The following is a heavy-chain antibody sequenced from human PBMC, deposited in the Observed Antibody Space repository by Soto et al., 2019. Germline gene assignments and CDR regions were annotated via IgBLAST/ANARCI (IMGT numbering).Heavy chain of an antibody. CDR1: GFTSSSYA. J-gene: IGHJ3*02. V-gene: IGHV3-30-3*01. CDR2: ISYDGSNK. Sequence: LRLSCAASGFTSSSYAMHWVRQAPGKGLEWVAVISYDGSNKYYADSVKGRFTISRDNSKNTLYLQMNSLRAEDTAVYYCARPAQSHDAFDIWGQGTMVTVSS. CDR3: ARPAQSHDAFDI.